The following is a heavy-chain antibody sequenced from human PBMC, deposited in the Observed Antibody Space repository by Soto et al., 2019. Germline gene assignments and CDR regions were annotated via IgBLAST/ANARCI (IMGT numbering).Heavy chain of an antibody. CDR1: GGSFSGYY. D-gene: IGHD2-15*01. V-gene: IGHV4-34*01. CDR3: ALVVHYNDY. J-gene: IGHJ4*02. CDR2: INHSGST. Sequence: SETLSLTCAVYGGSFSGYYWSWIRQPPGKGLEWIGEINHSGSTNYNPSLKSRVTISVDTSKNQFSLKLSSVTAADTAVYYCALVVHYNDYWGQGTLVTVSS.